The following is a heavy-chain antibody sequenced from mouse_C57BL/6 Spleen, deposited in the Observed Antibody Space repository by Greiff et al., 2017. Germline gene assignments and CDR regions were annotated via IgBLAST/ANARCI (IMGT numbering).Heavy chain of an antibody. CDR2: ISSGSSTI. J-gene: IGHJ1*03. Sequence: EVMLVESGGGLVKPGGSLKLSCAASGFTFSDYGLHWVRQAPGKGLEWVADISSGSSTIYYADTVKGRFTISRDDAKNTLFRQMTNLRSEDTAMCYCAREYYFIGNSYWYFEVWGTGTTVTVSS. CDR3: AREYYFIGNSYWYFEV. D-gene: IGHD1-1*01. V-gene: IGHV5-17*01. CDR1: GFTFSDYG.